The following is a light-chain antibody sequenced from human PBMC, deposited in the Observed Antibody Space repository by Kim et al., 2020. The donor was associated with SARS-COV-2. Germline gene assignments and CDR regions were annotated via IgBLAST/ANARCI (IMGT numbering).Light chain of an antibody. J-gene: IGLJ3*02. CDR2: AVT. V-gene: IGLV2-14*03. CDR3: SSYTTSSTWV. CDR1: NSDVGGFNF. Sequence: QSALTQPASVSGSPGQSITVSCTGTNSDVGGFNFVSWYQQHPGKAPKLIIYAVTKRPSGVSNRFSGSKSGNTASLTISGLQAEDEADYYCSSYTTSSTWVFGGVTKLTVL.